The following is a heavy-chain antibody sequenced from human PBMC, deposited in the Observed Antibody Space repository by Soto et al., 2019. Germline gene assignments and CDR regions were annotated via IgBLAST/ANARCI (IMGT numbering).Heavy chain of an antibody. CDR3: AKDRPHDYGDYEEEHSSHFDY. D-gene: IGHD4-17*01. J-gene: IGHJ4*02. Sequence: EVQLLESGGGLVQPGGSLRLSCAASGFTFSSYAMSWVRQAPGKGLEWVSAISGSGGSTYYADSVKGRFTISRDNSKNTLYLQMNSLRAEDTAVYYCAKDRPHDYGDYEEEHSSHFDYWGQGTLVTVSS. CDR1: GFTFSSYA. V-gene: IGHV3-23*01. CDR2: ISGSGGST.